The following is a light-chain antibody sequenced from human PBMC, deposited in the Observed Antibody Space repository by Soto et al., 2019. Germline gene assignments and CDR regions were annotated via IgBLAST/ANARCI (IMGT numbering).Light chain of an antibody. Sequence: EIVMTQSPGTLSVSPGERVTLSCRASQSVSSKVAWYQQKPGQAPRLLIFTASIRATGVPARFSGSGSGTEFTLTISSLQSEDFAVYWCQQYYNWPLEYTFGQGTKLEI. CDR2: TAS. CDR1: QSVSSK. V-gene: IGKV3-15*01. CDR3: QQYYNWPLEYT. J-gene: IGKJ2*01.